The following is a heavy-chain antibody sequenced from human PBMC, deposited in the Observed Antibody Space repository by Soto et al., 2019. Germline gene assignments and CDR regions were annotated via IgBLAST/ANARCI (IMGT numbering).Heavy chain of an antibody. CDR3: AREGFGAYDFRRVPQTDY. CDR2: ISYDGSNE. V-gene: IGHV3-30-3*01. D-gene: IGHD5-12*01. CDR1: GFTFSSYA. J-gene: IGHJ4*02. Sequence: QVQLVESGGGVVQPGRSLRLSCAASGFTFSSYAMHWVRQAPGKGLEWGGLISYDGSNEYYADSVKGRFTISRDNSKNPVYLQLNSLRDEDTAVYYCAREGFGAYDFRRVPQTDYWGQGTLVTVSS.